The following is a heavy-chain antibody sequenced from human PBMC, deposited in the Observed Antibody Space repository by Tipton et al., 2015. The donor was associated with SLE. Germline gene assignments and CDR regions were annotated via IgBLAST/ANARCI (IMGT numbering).Heavy chain of an antibody. J-gene: IGHJ4*02. CDR2: ISPDGVPT. CDR1: GFTFSSRA. V-gene: IGHV3-23*01. CDR3: APDSRR. D-gene: IGHD3-22*01. Sequence: SLRLSCAASGFTFSSRAMSWVRQAPGKGLQWVSTISPDGVPTYYADFVKGRFTISRDNSKNTLYLQMNSLRAEDTALYYCAPDSRRWGQGTLVTVSS.